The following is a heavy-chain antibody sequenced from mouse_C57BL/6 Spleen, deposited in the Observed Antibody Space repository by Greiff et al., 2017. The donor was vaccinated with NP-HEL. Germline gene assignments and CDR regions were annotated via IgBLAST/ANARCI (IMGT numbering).Heavy chain of an antibody. CDR2: IDPSDSYT. CDR3: ARSHYYGSSPRAMDY. V-gene: IGHV1-50*01. Sequence: QVQLQQPGAELVKPGASVKLSCKASGYTFTSYWMQWVKQRPGQGLEWIGEIDPSDSYTNYNQKFKGKATLTADKSSSTAYMQLSSLTSEDSAVYFCARSHYYGSSPRAMDYWGQGTSVTVSS. J-gene: IGHJ4*01. D-gene: IGHD1-1*01. CDR1: GYTFTSYW.